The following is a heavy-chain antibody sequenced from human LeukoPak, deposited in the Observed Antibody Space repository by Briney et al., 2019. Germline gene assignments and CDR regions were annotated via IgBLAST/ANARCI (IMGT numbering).Heavy chain of an antibody. V-gene: IGHV3-30*02. Sequence: PGGSLRLSCAASGFTFNNYGIHWVRQAPGKGLEWVTFIRYDGKETYYAESVKGRFSISRDNSKNTAYLQMNSLRAEDTAVYHCVKDLRDSTGFYTHLDWGQGTLVTVSS. CDR2: IRYDGKET. CDR1: GFTFNNYG. D-gene: IGHD6-19*01. CDR3: VKDLRDSTGFYTHLD. J-gene: IGHJ4*02.